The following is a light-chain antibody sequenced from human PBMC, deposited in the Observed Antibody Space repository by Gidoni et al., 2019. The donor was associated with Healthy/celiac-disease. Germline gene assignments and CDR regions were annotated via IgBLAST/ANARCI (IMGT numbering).Light chain of an antibody. CDR1: QSVLYSSNNKNY. Sequence: DIVMTQSPDSLSVSLGERATINCKSRQSVLYSSNNKNYLAWYQQKPGQPPKLLIYWASTPESGVPDRFSGSGSGTDFTLTISSLQAEDVAVYYCQQHYSTLRTFGQGTKVEIK. CDR3: QQHYSTLRT. CDR2: WAS. V-gene: IGKV4-1*01. J-gene: IGKJ1*01.